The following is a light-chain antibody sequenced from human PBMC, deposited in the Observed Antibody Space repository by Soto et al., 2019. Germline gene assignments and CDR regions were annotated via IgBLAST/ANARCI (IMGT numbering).Light chain of an antibody. Sequence: QSALAQPPSASGSPGQSVAISCTGTSSDVGGYNYVSWYQQHPGKAPKLMIYEVNKRPSGVPDRFSGSKSGNTASLTVSGLQAEDGVHYYCSSYTSAYTPVFGSGTKVTVL. CDR2: EVN. CDR1: SSDVGGYNY. CDR3: SSYTSAYTPV. V-gene: IGLV2-8*01. J-gene: IGLJ1*01.